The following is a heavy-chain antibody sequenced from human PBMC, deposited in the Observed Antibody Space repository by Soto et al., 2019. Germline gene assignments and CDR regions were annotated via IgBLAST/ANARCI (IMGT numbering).Heavy chain of an antibody. CDR3: ARDPLRRRGSQYNYYAMDV. CDR2: MNPNSGNT. Sequence: ASVKVSCKASGYTFTCDDINWVRQATGQGLEYLGWMNPNSGNTAYVQKFQGRVTMTWDTSITTAYMELSSLRSEDTAVYYCARDPLRRRGSQYNYYAMDVWGPGTTVTVSS. J-gene: IGHJ6*02. CDR1: GYTFTCDD. V-gene: IGHV1-8*01. D-gene: IGHD4-17*01.